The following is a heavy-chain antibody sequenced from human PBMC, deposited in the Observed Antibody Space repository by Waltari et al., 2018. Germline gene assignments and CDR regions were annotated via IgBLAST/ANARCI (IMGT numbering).Heavy chain of an antibody. Sequence: EVQLVESGGVVVQPGGSLRLSWEASGFTFDDYTMHWVRQAQGKGLEWVSLISWDGGSTYYADSVKGRFTISRDNSKNSLYLQMNSLGTEDTALYYCAKDWGTMVRGAGHDAFDIWGQGTMVTVSS. D-gene: IGHD3-10*01. CDR3: AKDWGTMVRGAGHDAFDI. J-gene: IGHJ3*02. CDR1: GFTFDDYT. V-gene: IGHV3-43*01. CDR2: ISWDGGST.